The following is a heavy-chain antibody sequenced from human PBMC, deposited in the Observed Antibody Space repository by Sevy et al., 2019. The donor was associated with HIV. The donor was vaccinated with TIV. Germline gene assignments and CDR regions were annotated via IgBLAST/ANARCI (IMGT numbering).Heavy chain of an antibody. J-gene: IGHJ3*02. V-gene: IGHV3-64D*06. D-gene: IGHD3-10*01. CDR3: VKDAGGPAAMVRGVSAFDI. CDR1: GFTFSSYA. Sequence: GGSLRLSCSASGFTFSSYAMHWVRQAPGKGLEYVSAISSNGGSTYYADSVKGGFTISRDNSKNTLYLQMSSLRAEDTAVYYCVKDAGGPAAMVRGVSAFDIWGQGTMVTVSS. CDR2: ISSNGGST.